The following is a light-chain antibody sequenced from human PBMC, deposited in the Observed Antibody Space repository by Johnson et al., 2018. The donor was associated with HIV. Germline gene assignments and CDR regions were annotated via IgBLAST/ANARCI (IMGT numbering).Light chain of an antibody. J-gene: IGLJ1*01. CDR1: ISNIESYF. CDR3: GTWDSSLSADV. V-gene: IGLV1-51*02. CDR2: EDN. Sequence: LTQPPSVSAAPGQRVNISCSGNISNIESYFVSWYQQLPGAAPTLLIYEDNKRPSGIPDRFSGSKSGATATLGITGLQTGDEADYYCGTWDSSLSADVFGTGTKVTVL.